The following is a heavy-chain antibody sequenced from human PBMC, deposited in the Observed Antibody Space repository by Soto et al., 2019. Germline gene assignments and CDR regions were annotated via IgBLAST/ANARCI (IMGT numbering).Heavy chain of an antibody. CDR1: GYTLTSYY. CDR2: INPSGGST. Sequence: ASVNVSCKASGYTLTSYYMHWVQQADGQLREWMGIINPSGGSTSYAQKFQGRVTMTRDTSTSTVYMDLSSLRSEDTAVYYCARQALVRGATLDLGGPGTMVTVSS. J-gene: IGHJ2*01. D-gene: IGHD3-10*01. V-gene: IGHV1-46*01. CDR3: ARQALVRGATLDL.